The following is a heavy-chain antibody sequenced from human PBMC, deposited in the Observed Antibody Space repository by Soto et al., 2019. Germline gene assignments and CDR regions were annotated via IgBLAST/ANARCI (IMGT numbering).Heavy chain of an antibody. J-gene: IGHJ3*02. CDR2: IDYSGST. D-gene: IGHD2-2*01. CDR1: SGSISSGGYY. Sequence: QVQLPESGPGLVKPSQTLSLTCTVSSGSISSGGYYWSWIRQHPGKGLEWMGYIDYSGSTYYTPSLTSRVTISVDTYKNQFALKVSSVTAADTAVYYCASGYCRSTSCDGINDAFDIWGQGTMVTVSS. CDR3: ASGYCRSTSCDGINDAFDI. V-gene: IGHV4-31*03.